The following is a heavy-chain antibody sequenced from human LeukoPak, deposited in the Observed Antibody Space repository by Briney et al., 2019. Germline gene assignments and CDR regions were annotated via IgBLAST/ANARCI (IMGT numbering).Heavy chain of an antibody. Sequence: GGSLRLSCAASGFTFSSYAMSWVRQAPGKGLEWVSAISGSGGSTYYAASVKGRFTISRDNSKNTLYLQMNSLRAEDTAVYYCARAASRYVVYYMDVWGKGTTVTVSS. D-gene: IGHD2-2*01. J-gene: IGHJ6*03. V-gene: IGHV3-23*01. CDR3: ARAASRYVVYYMDV. CDR1: GFTFSSYA. CDR2: ISGSGGST.